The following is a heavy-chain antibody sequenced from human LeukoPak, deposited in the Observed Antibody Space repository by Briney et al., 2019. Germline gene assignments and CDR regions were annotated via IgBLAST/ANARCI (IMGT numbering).Heavy chain of an antibody. CDR1: GGTFSSYA. CDR3: ARVGRGSGWYDVDY. Sequence: SVTVSCMASGGTFSSYAISWVRQAPGRGLEWMGGIIPIFGTANYAQKFQGRVTITADESTSTAYMELSSLRSEDTAVYYCARVGRGSGWYDVDYWGQGTLVTVSS. D-gene: IGHD6-19*01. CDR2: IIPIFGTA. V-gene: IGHV1-69*13. J-gene: IGHJ4*02.